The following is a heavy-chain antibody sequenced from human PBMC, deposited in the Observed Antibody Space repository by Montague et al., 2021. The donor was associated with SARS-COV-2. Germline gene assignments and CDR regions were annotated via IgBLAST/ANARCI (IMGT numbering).Heavy chain of an antibody. CDR1: GGSISPYY. CDR2: IYYTGST. D-gene: IGHD1-26*01. V-gene: IGHV4-59*01. J-gene: IGHJ4*02. CDR3: ARVGWELRVGDYYLDY. Sequence: SETLSLTCTVSGGSISPYYWSWIRQPPGKGLEWIGNIYYTGSTNYNSSLKSRLTISVDTSENQFSLKVTSVTPADTAVYYCARVGWELRVGDYYLDYWGQGTLVTVFS.